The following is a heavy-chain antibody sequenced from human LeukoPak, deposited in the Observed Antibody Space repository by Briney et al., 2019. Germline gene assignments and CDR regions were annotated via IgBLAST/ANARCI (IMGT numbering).Heavy chain of an antibody. V-gene: IGHV3-7*01. J-gene: IGHJ4*02. Sequence: GGSLRLSCEGSGFTFSNYWMSWVRQAPGKGLEWVATIRPGASEKYYVDPVKGRFTVSRDDAKNSLYLQMNNLRAEDTALYYCVRDWSGGTCFWGQGTLVVVSS. CDR3: VRDWSGGTCF. CDR2: IRPGASEK. CDR1: GFTFSNYW. D-gene: IGHD2-15*01.